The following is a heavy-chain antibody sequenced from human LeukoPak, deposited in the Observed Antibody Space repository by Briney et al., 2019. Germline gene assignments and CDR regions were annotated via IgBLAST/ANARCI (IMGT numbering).Heavy chain of an antibody. CDR2: INWNGGST. CDR3: AKGVGAYDAFDI. J-gene: IGHJ3*02. V-gene: IGHV3-20*04. Sequence: GGSLRLSCAASGFTFDDYGMSWVRQAPGKGLEWVSGINWNGGSTGYADSVKGRFTISRDNAKNSLYLQMNSLRAEDMALYYCAKGVGAYDAFDIWGQGTMVTVSS. D-gene: IGHD1-26*01. CDR1: GFTFDDYG.